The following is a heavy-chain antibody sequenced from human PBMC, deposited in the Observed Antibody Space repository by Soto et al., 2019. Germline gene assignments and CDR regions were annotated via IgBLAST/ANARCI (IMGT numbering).Heavy chain of an antibody. V-gene: IGHV3-33*01. CDR3: ARDSRIWGPKIAARLSYYFDY. CDR2: IWYDGSNK. Sequence: GGSLRLSCAASGFTFSSYGMHWVRQAPGKGLEWVAVIWYDGSNKYYADSVKGRFTISRDNSKNTLYLQMNSLRAEDTAVYYCARDSRIWGPKIAARLSYYFDYWGQGTLVTVSS. D-gene: IGHD6-6*01. CDR1: GFTFSSYG. J-gene: IGHJ4*02.